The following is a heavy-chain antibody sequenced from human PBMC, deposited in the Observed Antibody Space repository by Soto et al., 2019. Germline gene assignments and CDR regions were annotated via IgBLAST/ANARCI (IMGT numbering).Heavy chain of an antibody. V-gene: IGHV4-30-4*01. CDR2: IYYSGST. J-gene: IGHJ6*02. CDR3: ARDGPPPYYYYGMDV. CDR1: GGSISSGDYY. Sequence: PSETLSLTCTVSGGSISSGDYYWSWIRQPPGKGLEWIGYIYYSGSTYYNPSLKSRVTISVDTSKNQFSLKLSSVTAADTAVYYCARDGPPPYYYYGMDVWGQGTTVTVS.